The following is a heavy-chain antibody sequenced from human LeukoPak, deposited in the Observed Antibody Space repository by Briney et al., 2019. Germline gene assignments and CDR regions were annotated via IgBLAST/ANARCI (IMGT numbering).Heavy chain of an antibody. CDR1: GFTFSSYD. J-gene: IGHJ4*02. Sequence: GRSLRLSCAASGFTFSSYDMHWVRQAPGKGLEWVAVIWYDGSNKYYADSVKGRFAISRDNSKNTLYLQMNSLRAEDTAVYYCATAGNYRFDYWGQGTLVTVSS. V-gene: IGHV3-33*01. CDR2: IWYDGSNK. D-gene: IGHD1-7*01. CDR3: ATAGNYRFDY.